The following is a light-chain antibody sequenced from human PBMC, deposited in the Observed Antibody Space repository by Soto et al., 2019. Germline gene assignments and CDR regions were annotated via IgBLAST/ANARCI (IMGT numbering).Light chain of an antibody. CDR3: QKYSSVPV. J-gene: IGKJ3*01. V-gene: IGKV1-27*01. Sequence: DIQMTQSPTSLSASVGDRVTITCRASQGIRNFVAWYQQKPGKAPKLLIYAASTLQPGVPPRFSGSGSGTDFTLTINSLQPEDVATYSCQKYSSVPVFGPGTKVDIK. CDR2: AAS. CDR1: QGIRNF.